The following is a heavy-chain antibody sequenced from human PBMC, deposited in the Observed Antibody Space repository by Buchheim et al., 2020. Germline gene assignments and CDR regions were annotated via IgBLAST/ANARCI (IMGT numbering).Heavy chain of an antibody. V-gene: IGHV3-7*01. CDR2: IKQDGSEK. CDR3: ARDGSARRAPTRYYGMDV. CDR1: GFTFSSYW. D-gene: IGHD6-6*01. J-gene: IGHJ6*02. Sequence: EVQLVESGGGLVQPGGSLRLSCAASGFTFSSYWMSWVRQAPGKGLEWVANIKQDGSEKYYVDSVKGRFTISRDNAKNSLYLQMNSLRAEDTAVYYCARDGSARRAPTRYYGMDVWGQGTT.